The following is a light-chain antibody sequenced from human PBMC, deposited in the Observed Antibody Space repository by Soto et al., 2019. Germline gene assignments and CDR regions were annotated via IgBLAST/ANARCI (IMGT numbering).Light chain of an antibody. CDR3: QQYNSFPYT. V-gene: IGKV1-5*01. J-gene: IGKJ2*01. Sequence: DIQMTQSPSTLSASVGDRVTITCRASQSISSWLAWYQQTAGKDPKLLIYDASSLDSGVPSRFTGSASGTEFTLTISSLQPDDFATYYCQQYNSFPYTFGQGTKLEIK. CDR2: DAS. CDR1: QSISSW.